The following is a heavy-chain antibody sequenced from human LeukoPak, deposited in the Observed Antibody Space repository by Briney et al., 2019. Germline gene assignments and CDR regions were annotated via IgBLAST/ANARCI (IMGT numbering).Heavy chain of an antibody. Sequence: SETLSLPCTVSGGSISSYYWSWIRQPAGRRLEWIGRIYTSGSTNYNPSLKSRVTMSVVTSKNQFSLKLRSVTAADTAVYYCARVTVECSSTSCRNWFDPWGQGTLVTVSS. CDR1: GGSISSYY. D-gene: IGHD2-2*01. V-gene: IGHV4-4*07. CDR2: IYTSGST. J-gene: IGHJ5*02. CDR3: ARVTVECSSTSCRNWFDP.